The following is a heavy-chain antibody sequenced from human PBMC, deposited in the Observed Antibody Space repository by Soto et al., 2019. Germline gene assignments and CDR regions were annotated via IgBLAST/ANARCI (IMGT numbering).Heavy chain of an antibody. J-gene: IGHJ6*03. V-gene: IGHV1-46*01. CDR2: INPSGGST. CDR1: GYTFTSYY. Sequence: GASVKVSCKASGYTFTSYYMHWVRQAPGQGLEWMGIINPSGGSTSYAQKFQGRVTMTRNTPTSTAYMELSSLRSGDTAVYYCARAQPLPYYDFWSGYFVRYYYYYMDVW. CDR3: ARAQPLPYYDFWSGYFVRYYYYYMDV. D-gene: IGHD3-3*01.